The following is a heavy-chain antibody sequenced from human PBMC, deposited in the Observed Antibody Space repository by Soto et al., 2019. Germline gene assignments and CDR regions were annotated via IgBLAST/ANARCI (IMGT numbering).Heavy chain of an antibody. J-gene: IGHJ1*01. D-gene: IGHD2-15*01. CDR1: GYKFTTYF. V-gene: IGHV1-46*01. CDR2: IHPSGDT. CDR3: VRGYCTTSPCPRDLQF. Sequence: QVQLVQSGAELKKPGASVKVACKASGYKFTTYFIHWVRQAPGQGLEWMGMIHPSGDTGYARTFHATDPTTIDSSTTTAYIELRNLTSAETAVYFSVRGYCTTSPCPRDLQFWGQGTLATPSS.